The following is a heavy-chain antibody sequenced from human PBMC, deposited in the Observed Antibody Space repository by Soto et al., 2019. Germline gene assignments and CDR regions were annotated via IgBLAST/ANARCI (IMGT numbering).Heavy chain of an antibody. CDR2: ISSSSSAI. CDR3: ARDISGSFSYFDY. V-gene: IGHV3-48*02. Sequence: EVQLVESGGGLVQPGGSLRLSCAASGFTFSVYSMNWVRQAPGKGLEWVSYISSSSSAIYYADSVKGRFTNSRDNAKNSLYLQMNSLRDEDTAVYYCARDISGSFSYFDYWGQGTLVTVSS. J-gene: IGHJ4*02. CDR1: GFTFSVYS. D-gene: IGHD1-26*01.